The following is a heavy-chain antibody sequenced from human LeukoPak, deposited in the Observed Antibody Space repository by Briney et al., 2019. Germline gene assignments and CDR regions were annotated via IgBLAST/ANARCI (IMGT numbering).Heavy chain of an antibody. CDR3: ARGPSSDLRTGFFFGYFDD. CDR1: GRTFSNDA. V-gene: IGHV1-69*11. Sequence: ASVKVSCKASGRTFSNDAVSWVRQAPGEGLKWMGRVIPFLGTTNYAHNFQGRVTITADQDTQTAYMELRSLRSEDTAVYFCARGPSSDLRTGFFFGYFDDWGQGTLITVSS. J-gene: IGHJ4*02. CDR2: VIPFLGTT. D-gene: IGHD3/OR15-3a*01.